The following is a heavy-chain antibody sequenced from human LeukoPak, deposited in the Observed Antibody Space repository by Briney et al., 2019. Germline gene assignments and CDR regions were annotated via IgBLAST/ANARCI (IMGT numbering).Heavy chain of an antibody. J-gene: IGHJ4*02. CDR2: IIPIFGTA. CDR3: ARDEDGYNYRY. V-gene: IGHV1-69*05. D-gene: IGHD5-24*01. Sequence: ASVKVSCKASGGTFSSYTISWVRQAPGQGLEWMGRIIPIFGTANYAQKFQGRVTITTDESTSTAYMELSSLRSEDTAVYYCARDEDGYNYRYWGQGTLVTVSS. CDR1: GGTFSSYT.